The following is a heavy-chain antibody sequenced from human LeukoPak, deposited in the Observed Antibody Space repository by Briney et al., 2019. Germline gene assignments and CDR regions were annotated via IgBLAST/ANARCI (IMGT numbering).Heavy chain of an antibody. J-gene: IGHJ6*03. CDR1: GGSFSGYY. CDR2: INHSGST. CDR3: ARGHLYCSSTSCYTRASRYYYYMDV. D-gene: IGHD2-2*02. Sequence: SETLSLTCAVYGGSFSGYYWSWIRQPPGKGLEWIGEINHSGSTNYNPSLKSRVTISVDTSKNQFSLKLSSVTAADTAVYYCARGHLYCSSTSCYTRASRYYYYMDVWGKGTTVTVSS. V-gene: IGHV4-34*01.